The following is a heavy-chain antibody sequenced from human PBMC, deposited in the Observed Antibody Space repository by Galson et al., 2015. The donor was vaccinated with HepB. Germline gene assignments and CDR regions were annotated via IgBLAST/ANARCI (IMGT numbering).Heavy chain of an antibody. Sequence: SLRLPCAASGFSFSSYWLDWVRPAPGKGLEWVANIKEDGSDKNYVDSVKGRFTISRDNADNLLFLQLDSLRPEDTAVYYCSRALEYYGQGILVTVST. CDR3: SRALEY. CDR1: GFSFSSYW. CDR2: IKEDGSDK. V-gene: IGHV3-7*01. J-gene: IGHJ4*02.